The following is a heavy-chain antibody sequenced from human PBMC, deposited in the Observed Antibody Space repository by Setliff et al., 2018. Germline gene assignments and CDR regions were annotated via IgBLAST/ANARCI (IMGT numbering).Heavy chain of an antibody. D-gene: IGHD6-13*01. CDR2: INPGGGSA. V-gene: IGHV1-46*01. CDR1: GYGLTTYY. Sequence: ASVKVSCKASGYGLTTYYMHWVRQAPGQGLEWMGIINPGGGSASYAQKFQSRVTMTRDTSTSTFYMELSMLRSEDTAVYYCARGGMAAAGRKGVFEYWGQGSLVTVSS. CDR3: ARGGMAAAGRKGVFEY. J-gene: IGHJ4*02.